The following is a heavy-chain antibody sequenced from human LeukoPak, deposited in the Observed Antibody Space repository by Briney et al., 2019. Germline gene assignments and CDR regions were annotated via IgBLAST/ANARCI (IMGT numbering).Heavy chain of an antibody. Sequence: SQTLSLTCTVSGGSISSGSYYWSWIRQPAGKGLEWIGRIYTSGSTNYNPSLKSRVTISVDTSKNQFSLKLSSVTAADTAVYYCARDGLYDSSGYYMDSWGQGTLVIVSS. CDR2: IYTSGST. CDR3: ARDGLYDSSGYYMDS. D-gene: IGHD3-22*01. V-gene: IGHV4-61*02. J-gene: IGHJ4*02. CDR1: GGSISSGSYY.